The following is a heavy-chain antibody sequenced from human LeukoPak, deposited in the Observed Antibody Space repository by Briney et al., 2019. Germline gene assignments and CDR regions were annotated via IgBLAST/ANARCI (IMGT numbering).Heavy chain of an antibody. D-gene: IGHD5-18*01. V-gene: IGHV1-8*02. Sequence: ASVKVSCKTSGSIFTNYGFSWVRQAPGQGLEWMGWMNPNSGNTGYAQKFQGRVTMTRNTSISTAYMELSSLRSEDTAVYYCARGDYAVDTAIAFDYWGQGTLVTVSS. CDR3: ARGDYAVDTAIAFDY. CDR1: GSIFTNYG. J-gene: IGHJ4*02. CDR2: MNPNSGNT.